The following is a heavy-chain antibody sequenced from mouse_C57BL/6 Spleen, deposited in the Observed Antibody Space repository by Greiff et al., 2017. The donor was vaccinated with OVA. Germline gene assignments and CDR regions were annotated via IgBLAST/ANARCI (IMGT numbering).Heavy chain of an antibody. Sequence: VQLQQPGAELVRPGSSVKLSCKASGYTFTSYWMDWVKQRPGQGLEWIGNIYPSDSETHYNQKFKDKATLTVDKSSSTAYMQLSSLTSEDSAVYYCAREGLGRGFDYWGQGTTLTVSS. J-gene: IGHJ2*01. CDR1: GYTFTSYW. V-gene: IGHV1-61*01. D-gene: IGHD4-1*01. CDR2: IYPSDSET. CDR3: AREGLGRGFDY.